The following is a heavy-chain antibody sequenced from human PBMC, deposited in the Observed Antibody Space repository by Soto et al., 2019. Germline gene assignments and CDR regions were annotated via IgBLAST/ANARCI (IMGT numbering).Heavy chain of an antibody. V-gene: IGHV3-30*18. CDR3: AKLVDKSVDDY. J-gene: IGHJ4*02. CDR1: GFTFSSYD. D-gene: IGHD2-21*01. CDR2: ISYDGSNI. Sequence: GGSLRLSCAASGFTFSSYDMHWVRQAPGKGLEWVAVISYDGSNIYYADSVKGRFTISRDNSKNTLYLQMNSLRAEDTAVYFCAKLVDKSVDDYRGQGTLVTVSS.